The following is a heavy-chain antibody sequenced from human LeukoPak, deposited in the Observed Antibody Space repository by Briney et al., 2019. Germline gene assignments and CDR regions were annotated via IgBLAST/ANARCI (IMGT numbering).Heavy chain of an antibody. CDR2: ISGSGGST. J-gene: IGHJ4*02. Sequence: GGSLRLSCAASEFTVTTNYMSWVRQAPGKGLEWVSAISGSGGSTYYADSVKGRFTISRDNAKNSLYLQMNSLRAEDTAVYYCAREGLRGDYYFDYWGQGTLVTVSS. D-gene: IGHD3-10*01. CDR3: AREGLRGDYYFDY. CDR1: EFTVTTNY. V-gene: IGHV3-23*01.